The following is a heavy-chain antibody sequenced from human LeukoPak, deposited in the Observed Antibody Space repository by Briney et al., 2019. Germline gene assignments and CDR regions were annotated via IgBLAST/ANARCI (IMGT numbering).Heavy chain of an antibody. D-gene: IGHD3-16*01. Sequence: ASVKVSCKASGYTFTSYGISWVRQAPGQGLEWMGWISAYNGNTNYAQKLQGRVTMTTDTSTSTAYMELRSLRSDDTAVCYCARDFKFRMVWSLGGSYYYYYYGMDVWGQGTTVTVSS. CDR3: ARDFKFRMVWSLGGSYYYYYYGMDV. V-gene: IGHV1-18*01. CDR2: ISAYNGNT. J-gene: IGHJ6*02. CDR1: GYTFTSYG.